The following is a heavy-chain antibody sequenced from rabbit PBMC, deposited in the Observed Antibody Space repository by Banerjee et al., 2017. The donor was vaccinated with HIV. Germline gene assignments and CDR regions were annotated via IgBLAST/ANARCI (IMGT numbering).Heavy chain of an antibody. CDR2: INTSTGNI. J-gene: IGHJ4*01. CDR1: GFSFNNKYV. CDR3: ARTVTYGYAGYGGYFNL. Sequence: QEQLVESGGGLVKPEGSLTLTCTASGFSFNNKYVMCWVRQAPGKGLEWIGCINTSTGNIVYASWAKGRFTISKTSSTTVTLQMTSLTAADTATYFCARTVTYGYAGYGGYFNLWGPGTLVTVS. V-gene: IGHV1S45*01. D-gene: IGHD6-1*01.